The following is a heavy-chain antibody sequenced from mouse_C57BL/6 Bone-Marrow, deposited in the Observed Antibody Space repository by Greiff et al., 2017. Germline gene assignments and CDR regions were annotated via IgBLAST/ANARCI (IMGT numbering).Heavy chain of an antibody. D-gene: IGHD1-1*01. CDR1: GFTFSDYG. J-gene: IGHJ2*01. CDR3: ARHPYYGSSYGYFDY. CDR2: ISSGSSTI. Sequence: VQLKESGGGLVKPGGSLKLSCAASGFTFSDYGMHWVRQAPEKGLEWVAYISSGSSTIYYADTVKGRFTISRDNAKKTLFLQMTSLRSEDTAMYYCARHPYYGSSYGYFDYWGQGTTLTVSS. V-gene: IGHV5-17*01.